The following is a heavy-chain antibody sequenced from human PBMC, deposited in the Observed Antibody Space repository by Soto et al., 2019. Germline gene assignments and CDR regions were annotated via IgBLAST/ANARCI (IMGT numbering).Heavy chain of an antibody. CDR3: RSVNVTATVDYFDY. Sequence: EVQLVESGGGLVQPGGSLKLSCAASGFSFSDSSMHWVRQASGKGLEWVGRVSNEANFFPRAYAMSVKGRFTISRDDSKNAAYLQMDSLKTEATAVYYCRSVNVTATVDYFDYWGRGTQVTVSS. CDR2: VSNEANFFPR. V-gene: IGHV3-73*02. J-gene: IGHJ4*02. D-gene: IGHD2-21*02. CDR1: GFSFSDSS.